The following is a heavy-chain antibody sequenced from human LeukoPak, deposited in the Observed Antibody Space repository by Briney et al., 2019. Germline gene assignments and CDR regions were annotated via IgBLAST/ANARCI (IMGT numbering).Heavy chain of an antibody. J-gene: IGHJ3*02. V-gene: IGHV4-39*01. D-gene: IGHD2-15*01. CDR2: IYYSGST. CDR1: GGSISSSSYY. CDR3: ARQGYCSGGSCYVAFDI. Sequence: SETLSLTCTVSGGSISSSSYYWGWIRQPPGKGLEWIGSIYYSGSTYYNPSLKSRVTISVDTSKNQFSLKLSSVTAAVTAVYYCARQGYCSGGSCYVAFDIWGQGTMVTVSS.